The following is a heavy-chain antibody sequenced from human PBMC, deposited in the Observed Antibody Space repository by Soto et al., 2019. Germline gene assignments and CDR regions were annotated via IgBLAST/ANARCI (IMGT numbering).Heavy chain of an antibody. CDR3: AKDRRAGGNSAFYFDF. V-gene: IGHV3-23*01. J-gene: IGHJ4*02. D-gene: IGHD3-16*01. CDR2: ISATGGGT. Sequence: GGSLRLACASSGFKFINYAMSWVRQAPGKGLEWVSLISATGGGTYYADSVKGRFTISRDNSHNTLYLQVHSLTAEDTAVYYCAKDRRAGGNSAFYFDFWGQGAQVTVSS. CDR1: GFKFINYA.